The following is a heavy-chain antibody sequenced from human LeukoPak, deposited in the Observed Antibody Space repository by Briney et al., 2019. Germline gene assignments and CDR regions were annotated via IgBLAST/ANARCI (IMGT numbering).Heavy chain of an antibody. V-gene: IGHV4-61*01. D-gene: IGHD1-26*01. CDR1: GGPVSSGSYY. CDR3: ARVEHNAFDI. CDR2: IYYSGST. J-gene: IGHJ3*02. Sequence: SETLSLTCSVSGGPVSSGSYYWSWIRQPPGKGLEWIGYIYYSGSTNYNPSLKSRVTISVDTSKNQFSLKLSSATAADTALYYCARVEHNAFDIWGQGTMVTVSS.